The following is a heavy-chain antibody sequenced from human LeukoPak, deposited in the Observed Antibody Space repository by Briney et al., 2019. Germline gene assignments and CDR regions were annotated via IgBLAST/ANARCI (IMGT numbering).Heavy chain of an antibody. D-gene: IGHD3-3*01. V-gene: IGHV3-23*01. CDR3: AKDLTIFGVITPNHNY. Sequence: GGSLRLSCAASGFTFSSYAMTWVRQAPGKGLEWVSAISGSGDGTYYADSVKGRFTISRDNSKNTVYLQMSSLRAEDTAIYYCAKDLTIFGVITPNHNYWGQGTLVTVSS. CDR2: ISGSGDGT. CDR1: GFTFSSYA. J-gene: IGHJ4*02.